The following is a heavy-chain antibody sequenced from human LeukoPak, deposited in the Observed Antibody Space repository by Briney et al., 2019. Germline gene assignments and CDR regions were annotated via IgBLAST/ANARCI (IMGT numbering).Heavy chain of an antibody. CDR1: GFTFSSYW. Sequence: GGSLRLSCAASGFTFSSYWMHWVRQAPGKGLVWVSRIYSDGNTTNYADSVKGRFTISRDNAKNTLYLQMNSLGAEDTAVYYCARDQGSTSRGIDYWGQGTLVTVSS. J-gene: IGHJ4*02. V-gene: IGHV3-74*01. D-gene: IGHD2-2*01. CDR2: IYSDGNTT. CDR3: ARDQGSTSRGIDY.